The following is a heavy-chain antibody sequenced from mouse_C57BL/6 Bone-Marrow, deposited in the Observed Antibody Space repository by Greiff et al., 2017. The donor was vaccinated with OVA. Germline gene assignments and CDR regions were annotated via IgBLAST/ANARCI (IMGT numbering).Heavy chain of an antibody. CDR2: ISDGGSYT. D-gene: IGHD2-10*02. J-gene: IGHJ3*01. Sequence: EVQLVESGGGLVKPGGSLKLSCAASGFTFSSYAMSWVRQTPEQRLEWVATISDGGSYTYYPDNVKGRFTISRDNAKNNLYLKRSHLKAEDTAMYYCARGGMVKRAWFAYWGQGTLVTVSA. CDR1: GFTFSSYA. CDR3: ARGGMVKRAWFAY. V-gene: IGHV5-4*01.